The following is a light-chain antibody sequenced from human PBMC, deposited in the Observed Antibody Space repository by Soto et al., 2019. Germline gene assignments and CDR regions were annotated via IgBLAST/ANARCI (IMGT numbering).Light chain of an antibody. CDR3: QTGGTGIHDV. CDR2: LNSDGSH. CDR1: SGHSSYA. J-gene: IGLJ1*01. Sequence: QSVLTQSPSASASLGASVKLTCTLSSGHSSYAVALHQQQPEKGHRYLMKLNSDGSHSTGDVIPDRFSGSSAGAERYLTISSLQSEEADDYYCQTGGTGIHDVFGTGTKLTVL. V-gene: IGLV4-69*01.